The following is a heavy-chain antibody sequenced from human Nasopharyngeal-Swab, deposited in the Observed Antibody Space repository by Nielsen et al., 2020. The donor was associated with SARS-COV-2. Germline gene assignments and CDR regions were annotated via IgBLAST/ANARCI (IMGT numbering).Heavy chain of an antibody. J-gene: IGHJ4*02. V-gene: IGHV3-7*01. CDR1: EFTISSFS. CDR2: INEDGSGK. CDR3: AASRGTAVDYFDY. D-gene: IGHD3-16*01. Sequence: GESLKISCVASEFTISSFSVTWVRQAPGKGLEWVADINEDGSGKYYVDSVKGRFTISRDNAKNSLFLQLNGLRAEDSAVYYCAASRGTAVDYFDYWGQGTLVTVSS.